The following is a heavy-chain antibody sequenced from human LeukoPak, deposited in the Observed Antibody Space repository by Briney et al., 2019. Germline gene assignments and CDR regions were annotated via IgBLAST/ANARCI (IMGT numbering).Heavy chain of an antibody. CDR1: GFIFSSYA. V-gene: IGHV3-23*01. D-gene: IGHD3-9*01. J-gene: IGHJ4*02. CDR3: AVSVRFERVWHYFNN. Sequence: GGSLRLSCATSGFIFSSYAVNWVRQAPGKGLEWVSIISGSGDTTYYADSVKGRFTISRDNSKNTLYLQMNSLRAEDTAVYYCAVSVRFERVWHYFNNWGQGTLVTVSS. CDR2: ISGSGDTT.